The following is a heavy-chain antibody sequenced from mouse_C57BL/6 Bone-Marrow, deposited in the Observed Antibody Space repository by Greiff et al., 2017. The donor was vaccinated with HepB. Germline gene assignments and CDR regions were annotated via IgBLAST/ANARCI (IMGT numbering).Heavy chain of an antibody. J-gene: IGHJ3*01. D-gene: IGHD2-10*02. CDR2: INPYNGGT. CDR3: ARRGYGNYLFAY. CDR1: GYTFTDYY. V-gene: IGHV1-19*01. Sequence: EVQLQESGPVLVKPGASVKMSCKASGYTFTDYYMNWVKQSHGKSLEWIGVINPYNGGTSYNQKFKGKATLTVDKSSSTAYMELNSLTSEDSAVYYCARRGYGNYLFAYWGQGTLVTVSA.